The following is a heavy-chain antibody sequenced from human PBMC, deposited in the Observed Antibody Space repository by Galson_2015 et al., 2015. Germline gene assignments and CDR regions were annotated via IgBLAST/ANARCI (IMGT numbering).Heavy chain of an antibody. V-gene: IGHV2-5*02. J-gene: IGHJ4*02. CDR1: GFSLSTSGVG. D-gene: IGHD4-17*01. Sequence: PALVKPTQTLTLTCTFSGFSLSTSGVGVAWIRQPPGKALEWLALIFWDDGKRYSASLKSRLTITKDTSKNQVVLTVTNMDPVDTATYYCAHRTTVSAGFDFWGQWTLVTVSS. CDR3: AHRTTVSAGFDF. CDR2: IFWDDGK.